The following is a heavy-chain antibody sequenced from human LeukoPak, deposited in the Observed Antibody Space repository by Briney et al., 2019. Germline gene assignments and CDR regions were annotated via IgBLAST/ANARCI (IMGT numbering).Heavy chain of an antibody. J-gene: IGHJ4*02. Sequence: GGSLRLSCEASGFTVSSHSMNWVRQAPGKGLEWVSIIFSGGNTFYADSVRGRFTISSDNSKNTLYLRMNSLRAEDTAVYYCAKAMGATLFDYWGQGTLVTVSS. CDR3: AKAMGATLFDY. CDR1: GFTVSSHS. D-gene: IGHD1-26*01. CDR2: IFSGGNT. V-gene: IGHV3-53*01.